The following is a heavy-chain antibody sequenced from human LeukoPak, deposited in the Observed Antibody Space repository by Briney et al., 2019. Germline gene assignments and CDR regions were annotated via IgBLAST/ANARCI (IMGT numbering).Heavy chain of an antibody. V-gene: IGHV3-33*01. J-gene: IGHJ4*02. CDR3: ARDLGRDYGDSDY. Sequence: GRSLRLSCAASGFTFSSYGMHWVRQAPGKGLEWVAVIWYDGSNKYYADSVKGRFTISRDNSKSTLYLQMNSLRAEDTAVYYCARDLGRDYGDSDYWGQGTLVTVSS. D-gene: IGHD4-17*01. CDR1: GFTFSSYG. CDR2: IWYDGSNK.